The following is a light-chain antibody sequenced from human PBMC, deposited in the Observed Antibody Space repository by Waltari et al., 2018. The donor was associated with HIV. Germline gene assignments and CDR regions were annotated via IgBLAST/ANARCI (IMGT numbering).Light chain of an antibody. CDR2: RNK. CDR1: SSNIGTNY. Sequence: QSVLTQPPSASGTPGQRVPISCSGRSSNIGTNYVSWYQQLPGTAPKVVIYRNKQRPSGVPDRFSGSKSGTSASLAINGLRSEDEANYYCAVWDDTLRGVFGGGTKLTVL. V-gene: IGLV1-47*01. J-gene: IGLJ2*01. CDR3: AVWDDTLRGV.